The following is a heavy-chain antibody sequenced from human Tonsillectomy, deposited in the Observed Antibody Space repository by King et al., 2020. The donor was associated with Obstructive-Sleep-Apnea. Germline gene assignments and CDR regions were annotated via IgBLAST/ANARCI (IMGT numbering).Heavy chain of an antibody. J-gene: IGHJ4*02. D-gene: IGHD2-21*01. V-gene: IGHV3-30*02. CDR3: AKDPPGDGDNYVSGFDY. Sequence: VQLVESGGGVAQPGRSLRLSCTASGFAFSSYGMHWVRQAPGKGLEWVAFIWYDGRNKYYADSVKGRFTISRDNSENTLYLQMNSLRVEDTAVYYCAKDPPGDGDNYVSGFDYWGKGTLVTVSS. CDR2: IWYDGRNK. CDR1: GFAFSSYG.